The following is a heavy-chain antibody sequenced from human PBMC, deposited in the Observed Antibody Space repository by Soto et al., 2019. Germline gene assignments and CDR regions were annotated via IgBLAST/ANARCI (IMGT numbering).Heavy chain of an antibody. CDR3: GRDPCAADY. CDR1: GFTVSTKY. CDR2: IYSGGST. J-gene: IGHJ4*02. V-gene: IGHV3-66*01. Sequence: EVQLVESGGGLVQPGGSLRLSCAASGFTVSTKYMSWVRQAPGKGLEWVSVIYSGGSTFYADSVRGRFTISRDNPKNTVNLQMNSLRAEDTAVYYCGRDPCAADYWGQGTLVTVSS.